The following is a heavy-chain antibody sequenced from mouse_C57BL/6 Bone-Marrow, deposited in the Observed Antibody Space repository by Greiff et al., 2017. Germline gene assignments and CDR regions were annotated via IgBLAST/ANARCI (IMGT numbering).Heavy chain of an antibody. CDR1: GYAFSSSW. CDR2: LYPGDGDT. Sequence: VQLQQSGPELVKPGASVKISCKASGYAFSSSWMNWVKQRPGKGLEWIGRLYPGDGDTNYNGKFKGKATLTADQSSSTAYMQLSSLTSEDSAVYFCARGGPYYGSSFDYWGQGTTLTVSS. D-gene: IGHD1-1*01. J-gene: IGHJ2*01. CDR3: ARGGPYYGSSFDY. V-gene: IGHV1-82*01.